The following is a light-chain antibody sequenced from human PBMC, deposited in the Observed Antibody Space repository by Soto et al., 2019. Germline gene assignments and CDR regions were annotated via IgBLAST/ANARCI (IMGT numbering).Light chain of an antibody. CDR2: DAS. J-gene: IGKJ1*01. V-gene: IGKV3-11*01. CDR1: QSIGRF. CDR3: QHYGDSSWT. Sequence: EIVLTQSPATLSLSPGERATLSCRASQSIGRFLAWYQHKPGQAPRLLIYDASNRATGIPARFSASGSETDFTLTISRLEPDDFAVYYCQHYGDSSWTFGQGTKVDIK.